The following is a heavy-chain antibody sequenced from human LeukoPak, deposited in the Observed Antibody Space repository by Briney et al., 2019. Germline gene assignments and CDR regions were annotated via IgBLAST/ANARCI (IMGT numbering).Heavy chain of an antibody. D-gene: IGHD2-2*01. Sequence: PGGSLRHSCAASGFIFTDYGMNWVRQAPGKGLEWLTFIRYDGSEKYYADSAKGRINISRDNSKNTLYLQINTHTSEHTAVYYCAKEVTASTPSYLDHWGQGILVTVSS. J-gene: IGHJ4*02. CDR3: AKEVTASTPSYLDH. V-gene: IGHV3-30*02. CDR2: IRYDGSEK. CDR1: GFIFTDYG.